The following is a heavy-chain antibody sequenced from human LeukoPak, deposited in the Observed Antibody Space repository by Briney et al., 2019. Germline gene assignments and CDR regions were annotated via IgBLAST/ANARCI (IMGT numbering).Heavy chain of an antibody. V-gene: IGHV4-59*01. D-gene: IGHD5-12*01. Sequence: PSETLSLTCTLSGGAISTYYWSWIRQPPGKGLEWIGYIYHSGSTNYNPSLTSRDTISVDTSKNQFSLKLSSVTAADTAVYYCARGGGYASPIGYWGQGALVTVSS. J-gene: IGHJ4*02. CDR3: ARGGGYASPIGY. CDR2: IYHSGST. CDR1: GGAISTYY.